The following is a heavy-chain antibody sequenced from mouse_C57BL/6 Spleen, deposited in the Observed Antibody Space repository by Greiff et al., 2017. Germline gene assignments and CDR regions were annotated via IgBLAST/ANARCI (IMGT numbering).Heavy chain of an antibody. Sequence: VQLVESGPELVKPGASVKLSCKASGYTFTSYDINWVKQRPGQGLEWIGWIYPRDGSTKYNEKFKGKATLTVDTSSSTAYMELHSLTSEDSAVYFCARNVLRRGFYFDYWGQGTTLTVSS. CDR1: GYTFTSYD. V-gene: IGHV1-85*01. CDR3: ARNVLRRGFYFDY. CDR2: IYPRDGST. D-gene: IGHD2-12*01. J-gene: IGHJ2*01.